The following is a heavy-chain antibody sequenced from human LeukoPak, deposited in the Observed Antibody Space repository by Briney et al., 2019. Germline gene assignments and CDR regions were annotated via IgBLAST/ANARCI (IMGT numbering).Heavy chain of an antibody. CDR3: AKVAKYYYGSETYYFFEH. D-gene: IGHD3-10*01. Sequence: GGSLRLSCAASGFTFTTYWMTWVRQAPGKGLEWVANINQDGTEKYYVDSMKGRFTISRDNAKNSLYLQMNSLRVEDTAVYYCAKVAKYYYGSETYYFFEHWGQGTPVTASS. CDR1: GFTFTTYW. CDR2: INQDGTEK. V-gene: IGHV3-7*01. J-gene: IGHJ4*02.